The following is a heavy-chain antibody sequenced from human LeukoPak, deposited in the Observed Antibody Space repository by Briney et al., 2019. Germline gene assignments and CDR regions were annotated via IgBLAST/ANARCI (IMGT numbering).Heavy chain of an antibody. D-gene: IGHD6-19*01. J-gene: IGHJ4*02. CDR2: IIPILGIA. V-gene: IGHV1-69*04. CDR3: ARSPPIAVAGTFDY. CDR1: GGTFSSYA. Sequence: ASVKVSCKASGGTFSSYAISWVRQAPGQGLEWMGRIIPILGIANYAQKFQGRVTITADKSTSTAYMELSSLRSEDTAVYYCARSPPIAVAGTFDYWGQGTLVTVSS.